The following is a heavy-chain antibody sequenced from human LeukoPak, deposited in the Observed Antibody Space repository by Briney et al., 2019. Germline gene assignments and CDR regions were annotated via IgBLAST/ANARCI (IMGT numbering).Heavy chain of an antibody. CDR3: ARDHGRSSSAWPAGY. D-gene: IGHD6-19*01. CDR2: INPDSGGA. V-gene: IGHV1-2*02. J-gene: IGHJ4*01. Sequence: ASVKVSCKASGYTFTDYYLHWVRQAPGQGLEWMGWINPDSGGANYAQKFQGRVTMSGDTSIGTAYMELSSLRSDDTAVYYCARDHGRSSSAWPAGYWGHGTLVTVSS. CDR1: GYTFTDYY.